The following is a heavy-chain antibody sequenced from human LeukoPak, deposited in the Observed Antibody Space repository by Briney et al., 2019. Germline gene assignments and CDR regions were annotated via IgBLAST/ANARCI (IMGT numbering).Heavy chain of an antibody. CDR2: INHSGST. D-gene: IGHD2-15*01. CDR1: GGSFSGYY. Sequence: SETLSLTCAVYGGSFSGYYWSWIRQPPGKGLEWIGEINHSGSTNYNPSLKRRVTISVDTSKNQFSLKLSSVTAADTAVYYCARLCSGGSCFRDYWCQGTLVTVSS. V-gene: IGHV4-34*01. J-gene: IGHJ4*02. CDR3: ARLCSGGSCFRDY.